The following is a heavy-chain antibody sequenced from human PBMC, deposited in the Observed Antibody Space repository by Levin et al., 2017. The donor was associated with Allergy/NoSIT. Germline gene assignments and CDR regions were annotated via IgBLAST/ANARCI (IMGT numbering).Heavy chain of an antibody. J-gene: IGHJ3*02. Sequence: GGSLRLSCAASGFTVSSNYMSWVRQAPGKGLEWVSVIYSGGSTYYADSVKGRFTISRDNSKNTLYLQMNSLRAEDTAVYYCARWIAAAGGAFDIWGQGTMVTVSS. D-gene: IGHD6-13*01. CDR3: ARWIAAAGGAFDI. V-gene: IGHV3-53*01. CDR2: IYSGGST. CDR1: GFTVSSNY.